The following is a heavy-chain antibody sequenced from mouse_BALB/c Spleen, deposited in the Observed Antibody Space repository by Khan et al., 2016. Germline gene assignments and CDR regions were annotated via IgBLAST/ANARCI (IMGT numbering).Heavy chain of an antibody. D-gene: IGHD2-1*01. Sequence: QVQLKQSGAELARPGASVKLSCKASGYTFTSYWMQWVKQRPGQGLEWIGAIYPGDGDTRYTQKFKGKATLTADKSSSTAYMQLSSLASEDSAVYYCARRGYGNYWDYFDYWGQGTTLTVSS. CDR1: GYTFTSYW. J-gene: IGHJ2*01. V-gene: IGHV1-87*01. CDR3: ARRGYGNYWDYFDY. CDR2: IYPGDGDT.